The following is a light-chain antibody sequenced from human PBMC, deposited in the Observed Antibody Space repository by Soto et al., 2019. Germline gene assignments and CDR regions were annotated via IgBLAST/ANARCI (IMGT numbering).Light chain of an antibody. CDR2: GAS. CDR1: QSVRNN. J-gene: IGKJ1*01. CDR3: QQYNNWQRT. V-gene: IGKV3-15*01. Sequence: EIVMTQSPATLSVSPGERATLSCRASQSVRNNYLAWYQQKPGQAPRLLIYGASTRATGIPARFSGSGSGTEATLTISRVQSEDFAVYYCQQYNNWQRTFGQGTKVDIK.